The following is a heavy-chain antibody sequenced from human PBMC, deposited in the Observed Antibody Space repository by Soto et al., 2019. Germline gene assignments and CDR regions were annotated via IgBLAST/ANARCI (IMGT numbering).Heavy chain of an antibody. D-gene: IGHD6-19*01. Sequence: GASVKVSCKASGYTFTSYAMHWVRQAPGQRLEWMGWINAGNGNTKYSQKFQGRVTITRDTSASTAYMELSSLRSEDTAVYYFARSVEQWLVVDYWGQGTLVTVSS. CDR2: INAGNGNT. CDR1: GYTFTSYA. J-gene: IGHJ4*02. V-gene: IGHV1-3*01. CDR3: ARSVEQWLVVDY.